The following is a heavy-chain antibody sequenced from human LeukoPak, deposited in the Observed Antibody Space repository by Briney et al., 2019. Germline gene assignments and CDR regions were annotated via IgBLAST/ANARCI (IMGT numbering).Heavy chain of an antibody. CDR2: IKSNTDGETT. V-gene: IGHV3-15*01. CDR3: SRTSGGQWV. CDR1: GFSFTNAW. J-gene: IGHJ3*01. Sequence: GGSLRLSCAASGFSFTNAWMNWGRQAPGNRRKWVGLIKSNTDGETTDYAAPVKGRFTISRDDSKNTLYLQMNSLKIEDTAVYYCSRTSGGQWVWGQGTMVTVS. D-gene: IGHD2-8*02.